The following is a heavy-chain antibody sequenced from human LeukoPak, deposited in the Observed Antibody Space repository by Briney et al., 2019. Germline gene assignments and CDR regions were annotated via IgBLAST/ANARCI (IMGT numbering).Heavy chain of an antibody. J-gene: IGHJ3*02. CDR1: GGSISSGSYY. CDR3: ARDRKVPVGAFDI. V-gene: IGHV4-61*02. CDR2: IYTSGST. D-gene: IGHD2-2*01. Sequence: SETLSLTCTVSGGSISSGSYYWSWIRQPAGKGLEWIGRIYTSGSTNYNPSLKSRVTISVDTSKNQFSLKLSSVTAADTAVYYCARDRKVPVGAFDIWGQGTMVTVSS.